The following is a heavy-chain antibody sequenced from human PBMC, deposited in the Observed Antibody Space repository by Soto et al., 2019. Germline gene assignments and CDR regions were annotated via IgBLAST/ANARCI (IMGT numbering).Heavy chain of an antibody. CDR1: GFTFGDYA. V-gene: IGHV3-49*04. Sequence: GGSLRLSCTASGFTFGDYAMSWVRQAPGKGLEWVGFIRSKAYGGTTEYAAYVKGRFTISRDDSKSIAYLQMNSLKTEDTAVYYCTRDGAHYDYVWGSYRYFDYWGQGTLVTVSS. CDR3: TRDGAHYDYVWGSYRYFDY. D-gene: IGHD3-16*02. CDR2: IRSKAYGGTT. J-gene: IGHJ4*02.